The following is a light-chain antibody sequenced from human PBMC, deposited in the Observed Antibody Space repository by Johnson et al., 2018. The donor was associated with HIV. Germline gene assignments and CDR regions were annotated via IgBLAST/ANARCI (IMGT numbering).Light chain of an antibody. CDR3: GTWDSGLSAGGV. CDR1: SSNIGNNY. Sequence: QSVLTQPPSVSAAPGQKVTISCSGSSSNIGNNYVSWYQQLPGTAPKLLIYDNNKRPSGIPDRFSGSKSGTSATLGITGLQTGEEADYYCGTWDSGLSAGGVFGTGTQVTVL. J-gene: IGLJ1*01. V-gene: IGLV1-51*01. CDR2: DNN.